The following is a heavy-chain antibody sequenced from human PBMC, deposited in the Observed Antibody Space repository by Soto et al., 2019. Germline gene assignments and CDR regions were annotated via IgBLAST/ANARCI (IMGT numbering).Heavy chain of an antibody. CDR2: ISGSGGTT. Sequence: EVQLLESGGGLVQPGGSLRLSCAASGFTFNSYAMSWVRQPPGKGLEWVSGISGSGGTTYYPDSVKGRFTISRDNSKNTLYLQMNGLRAEDTAVYYCAKGLDYGDYAKFDYWGQGTLVTVSS. V-gene: IGHV3-23*01. CDR3: AKGLDYGDYAKFDY. D-gene: IGHD4-17*01. CDR1: GFTFNSYA. J-gene: IGHJ4*02.